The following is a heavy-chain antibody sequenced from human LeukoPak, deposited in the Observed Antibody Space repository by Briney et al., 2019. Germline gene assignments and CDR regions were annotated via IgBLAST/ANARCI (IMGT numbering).Heavy chain of an antibody. J-gene: IGHJ4*02. CDR2: IYHSGST. Sequence: SETLSLTCAVSGYSISSGYYWGWIRQPPGKGLEWIGSIYHSGSTYYNPSLKSRVTISVDTSKNQFSLKLSSVTAADTAVYYCAITRGLRRDYWGQGTLVTVSS. CDR1: GYSISSGYY. V-gene: IGHV4-38-2*01. CDR3: AITRGLRRDY. D-gene: IGHD1-14*01.